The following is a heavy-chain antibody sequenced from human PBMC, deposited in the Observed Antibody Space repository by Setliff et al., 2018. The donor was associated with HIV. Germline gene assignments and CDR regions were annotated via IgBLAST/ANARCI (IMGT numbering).Heavy chain of an antibody. CDR1: GYTFTDYY. D-gene: IGHD3-22*01. Sequence: ASVKVSCKASGYTFTDYYIHWVRQAPGQGLQWMGWVNPNSGGTNSAQEFQGRVTMTRDTSISTAYMELSRLRSDDTAVYYCARNYYDSSGYYGYWGQGTLVTVSS. CDR2: VNPNSGGT. V-gene: IGHV1-2*02. CDR3: ARNYYDSSGYYGY. J-gene: IGHJ4*02.